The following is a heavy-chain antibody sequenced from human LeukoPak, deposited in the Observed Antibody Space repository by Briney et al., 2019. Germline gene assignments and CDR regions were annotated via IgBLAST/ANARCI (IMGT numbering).Heavy chain of an antibody. CDR2: INPNSGGT. J-gene: IGHJ4*02. Sequence: ASVKVSCKASGYTFTGYYMHWVRQAPGQGLEWMGWINPNSGGTNYAQKFQGRVTMTRDTSISTAYMELSRLRSDDTAVYYCASTYCSSTSCYGSRRVGYFDYWGRGTLVTVSS. CDR1: GYTFTGYY. CDR3: ASTYCSSTSCYGSRRVGYFDY. V-gene: IGHV1-2*02. D-gene: IGHD2-2*01.